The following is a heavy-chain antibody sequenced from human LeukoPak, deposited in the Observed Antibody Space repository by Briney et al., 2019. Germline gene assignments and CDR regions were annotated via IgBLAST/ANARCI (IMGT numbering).Heavy chain of an antibody. CDR2: INPSGGST. CDR1: GYTFTSYY. V-gene: IGHV1-46*01. J-gene: IGHJ4*02. CDR3: ARLSGSYWNYSDY. D-gene: IGHD1-26*01. Sequence: ASVKVSCKASGYTFTSYYMHWVRQAPGQGLEWMGIINPSGGSTNYAQKLQGRVTMTTDTSTSTAYMELRSLRSDDTAVYYCARLSGSYWNYSDYWGQGTLVTVSS.